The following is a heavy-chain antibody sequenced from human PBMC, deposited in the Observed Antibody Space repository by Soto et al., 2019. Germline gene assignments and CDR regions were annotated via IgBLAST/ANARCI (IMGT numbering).Heavy chain of an antibody. D-gene: IGHD4-17*01. V-gene: IGHV3-30*18. CDR2: ISYDGSNK. Sequence: QVQLVESGGGVVQPGRSLRLSCAASGFTFSSYGMHWVRQAPGKGLEWVAVISYDGSNKYYADSVKGRFTISRDNSKNTLYLQINSLRAEDTAVYYCAKDYEGYYGDNAFVYWGQGTLVTVSS. J-gene: IGHJ4*02. CDR1: GFTFSSYG. CDR3: AKDYEGYYGDNAFVY.